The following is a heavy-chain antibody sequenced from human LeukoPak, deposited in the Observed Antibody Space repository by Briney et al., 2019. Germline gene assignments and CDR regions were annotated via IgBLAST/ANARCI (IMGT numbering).Heavy chain of an antibody. Sequence: SETLSLTCTVSGGSISSHYWSWIRQPPGKGLEWIGYIYYSGSTNYNPSLKSRVTISVDTSKNQFSLKLSSVTAADTAVYYCARGLDFWSGYVKYYYYMDVWGKGTTVTVSS. CDR2: IYYSGST. V-gene: IGHV4-59*11. J-gene: IGHJ6*03. D-gene: IGHD3-3*01. CDR1: GGSISSHY. CDR3: ARGLDFWSGYVKYYYYMDV.